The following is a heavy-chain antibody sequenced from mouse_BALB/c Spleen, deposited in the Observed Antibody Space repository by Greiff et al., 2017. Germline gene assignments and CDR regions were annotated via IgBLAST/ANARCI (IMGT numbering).Heavy chain of an antibody. CDR2: INPSTGYT. V-gene: IGHV1-4*01. CDR3: ARFSSYYAMDY. J-gene: IGHJ4*01. Sequence: QVQLQQPGAELVRPGASVKMSCKASGYTFTSYWMHWVKQRPGQGLEWIGYINPSTGYTEYNQKFKDKATLTADKSSSTAYMQLSSLTSEDSAVYYCARFSSYYAMDYWGQGTSVTVSS. CDR1: GYTFTSYW. D-gene: IGHD1-1*01.